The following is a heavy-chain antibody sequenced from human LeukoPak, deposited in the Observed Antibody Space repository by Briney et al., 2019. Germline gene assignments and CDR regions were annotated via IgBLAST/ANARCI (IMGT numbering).Heavy chain of an antibody. CDR2: FSGSGGST. V-gene: IGHV3-23*01. Sequence: GGSLRLSCAASGFTFSSYWMSWVRQAPGKGLEWVSGFSGSGGSTYYADSVKGRFTISRDTSKNTLYLQMNSLRAEDTAIYYCAKVLSGSYHGYYFGYWGQGTLVTVSS. CDR1: GFTFSSYW. D-gene: IGHD1-26*01. J-gene: IGHJ4*02. CDR3: AKVLSGSYHGYYFGY.